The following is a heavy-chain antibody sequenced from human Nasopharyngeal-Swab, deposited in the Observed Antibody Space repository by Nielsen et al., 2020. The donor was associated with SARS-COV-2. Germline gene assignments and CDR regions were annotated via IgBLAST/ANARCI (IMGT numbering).Heavy chain of an antibody. CDR2: ISSSSSYI. V-gene: IGHV3-21*01. CDR1: GFTFRNYS. D-gene: IGHD3-3*01. Sequence: GGSLRLSCAASGFTFRNYSMNWVRQAPGKGLEWVSSISSSSSYIYYADSVKGRFTISRDNAKNSLYLQMNSLRAEDTAVYYCARGCVLAGPKCYYSGMDVWGQGTTVTASS. J-gene: IGHJ6*02. CDR3: ARGCVLAGPKCYYSGMDV.